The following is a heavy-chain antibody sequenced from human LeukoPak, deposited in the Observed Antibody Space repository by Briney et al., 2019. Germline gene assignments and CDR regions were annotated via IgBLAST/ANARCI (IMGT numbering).Heavy chain of an antibody. CDR3: ARHVLKMYSSSSKNWFDP. V-gene: IGHV4-39*01. CDR1: GGSISSSSYY. CDR2: IYYSGST. D-gene: IGHD6-6*01. J-gene: IGHJ5*02. Sequence: KSSETLSLTCSVSGGSISSSSYYWGWIRQPPGKGLEWIGSIYYSGSTHYNPTLKGRVTISVDTSKNQFSLKLSSVTAADTAVYYCARHVLKMYSSSSKNWFDPWGQGTLVTVSS.